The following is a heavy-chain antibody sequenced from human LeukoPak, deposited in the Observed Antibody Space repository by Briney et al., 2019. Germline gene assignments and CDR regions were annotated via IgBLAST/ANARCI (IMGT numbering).Heavy chain of an antibody. V-gene: IGHV3-21*01. CDR3: ARDRYSGYDNSHYYYYMDV. CDR2: ISSSSSYI. CDR1: GFTFSSYS. D-gene: IGHD5-12*01. Sequence: TGGSLRLSCAASGFTFSSYSMNWVRQAPGKGLEWVSSISSSSSYIYYADSVKGRFTISRDNAKNSLYLQMNSLRAEDTAVYYCARDRYSGYDNSHYYYYMDVWGKGTTVTVSS. J-gene: IGHJ6*03.